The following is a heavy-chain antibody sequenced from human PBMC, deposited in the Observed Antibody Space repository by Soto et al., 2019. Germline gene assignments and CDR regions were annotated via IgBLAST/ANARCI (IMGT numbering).Heavy chain of an antibody. V-gene: IGHV4-30-2*01. J-gene: IGHJ2*01. CDR2: IYHSGSS. Sequence: QLQLQESGSGLVKPSQTLSLTCAVSGGSITSGGYSWSWVRRTPGKGLEWIGYIYHSGSSYYNPSLTCRVTIPIDRSKNHISLKLSSVTAADTSVYYCARVPGLWGRGTLVTVSS. CDR1: GGSITSGGYS. CDR3: ARVPGL.